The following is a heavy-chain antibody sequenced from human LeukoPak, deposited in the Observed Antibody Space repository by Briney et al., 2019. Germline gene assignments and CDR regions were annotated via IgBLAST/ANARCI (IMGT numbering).Heavy chain of an antibody. D-gene: IGHD6-13*01. CDR3: AKPDSSWYHYYGMDV. Sequence: GGSLRLSCAASGFTFSSYAMSWVRQAPGKGLEWVSAISGSGGSTYYADSVKGRFTISRDNSKNTLYLQTNSLRAEDTAVYYCAKPDSSWYHYYGMDVWGQGTTVTVSS. CDR2: ISGSGGST. V-gene: IGHV3-23*01. J-gene: IGHJ6*02. CDR1: GFTFSSYA.